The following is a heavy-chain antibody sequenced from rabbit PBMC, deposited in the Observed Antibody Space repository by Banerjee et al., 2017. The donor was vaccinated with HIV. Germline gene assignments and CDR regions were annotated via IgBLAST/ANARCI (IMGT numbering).Heavy chain of an antibody. CDR2: IGTSSGNT. D-gene: IGHD1-1*01. CDR1: GFSFSNKYV. Sequence: QQQLEESGGGLVKPEGSLTLSCTASGFSFSNKYVMCWVRQAPGKGLEWIACIGTSSGNTVYASWAKGRFTISKTSSTTVTLQMTSLTAADTATYFCASNIYYKGGMDLWGQGTLVTVS. V-gene: IGHV1S45*01. J-gene: IGHJ6*01. CDR3: ASNIYYKGGMDL.